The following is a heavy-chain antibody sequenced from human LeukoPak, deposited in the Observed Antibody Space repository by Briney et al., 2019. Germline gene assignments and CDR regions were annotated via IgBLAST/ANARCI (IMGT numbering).Heavy chain of an antibody. Sequence: GGSLRLSCAASGFTFSSYAMSWVRQAPGKGLEWVSAIVGSGGGTYYADSVKGRLTISRDNAKNSLYLQMNSLRVEDTAVYYCATSRSLDYWGQGTLVTVSS. CDR2: IVGSGGGT. V-gene: IGHV3-23*01. J-gene: IGHJ4*02. CDR3: ATSRSLDY. CDR1: GFTFSSYA.